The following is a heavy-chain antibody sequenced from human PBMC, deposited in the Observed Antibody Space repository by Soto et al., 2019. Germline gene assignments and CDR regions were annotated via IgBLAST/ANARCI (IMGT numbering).Heavy chain of an antibody. D-gene: IGHD4-4*01. CDR1: GDSVSNNRDA. J-gene: IGHJ4*02. V-gene: IGHV6-1*01. Sequence: QVELQQSGPGLVQPSQTLSLTCAVSGDSVSNNRDAWNWIRQTPSRGLEWLGRTYYRSGWFYHYAESLQGRITINVDTSKNHFSLQLNSATPDDTAVYYCARDPPYSASILYYWGPGSLVTVSS. CDR2: TYYRSGWFY. CDR3: ARDPPYSASILYY.